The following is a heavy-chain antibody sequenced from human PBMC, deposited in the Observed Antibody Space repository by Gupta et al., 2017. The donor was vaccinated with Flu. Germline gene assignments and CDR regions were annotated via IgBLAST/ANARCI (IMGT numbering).Heavy chain of an antibody. J-gene: IGHJ4*02. D-gene: IGHD1-1*01. CDR2: ISGSGTPT. Sequence: EVHLLDSGGGLVQPGGSLRLSCAASGFTFRLSAMTWVRQAPGKGLDWLSTISGSGTPTFYADSVRGRFTISRDNSKNTVYLQMNSLRVDDTAVYFCSKGGGTGNSDFWGQGTRVTVSS. CDR1: GFTFRLSA. CDR3: SKGGGTGNSDF. V-gene: IGHV3-23*01.